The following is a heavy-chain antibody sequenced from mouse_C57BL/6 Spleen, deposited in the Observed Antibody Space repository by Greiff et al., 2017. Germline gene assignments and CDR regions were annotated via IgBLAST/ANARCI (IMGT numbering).Heavy chain of an antibody. CDR3: AREDYDYDAPFAY. J-gene: IGHJ3*01. V-gene: IGHV5-17*01. Sequence: EVMLVESGGGLVKPGGSLKLSCAASGFTFSDYGMHWVRQAPEKGLEWVAYISSGSSTIYYADTVKGRFTISRDNAKNTLFLQMTSLRSEDTAMYYCAREDYDYDAPFAYWGQGTLVTVSA. CDR2: ISSGSSTI. CDR1: GFTFSDYG. D-gene: IGHD2-4*01.